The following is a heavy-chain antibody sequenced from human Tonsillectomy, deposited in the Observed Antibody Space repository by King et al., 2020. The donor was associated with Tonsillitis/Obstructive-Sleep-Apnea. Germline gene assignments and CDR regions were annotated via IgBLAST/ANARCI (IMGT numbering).Heavy chain of an antibody. CDR3: VKGALLWFGELSYFDY. CDR1: GFTFSHYA. V-gene: IGHV3-64D*06. Sequence: QLVQSGGGLVQPGGSLRLSCSASGFTFSHYAMHWVRQAPGKGLEYVSAISSNGGSTYYADSVKGRFTISRDNSKNTLYLQMSSLRAEDTAVYYCVKGALLWFGELSYFDYWGQGTLVTVSS. CDR2: ISSNGGST. J-gene: IGHJ4*02. D-gene: IGHD3-10*01.